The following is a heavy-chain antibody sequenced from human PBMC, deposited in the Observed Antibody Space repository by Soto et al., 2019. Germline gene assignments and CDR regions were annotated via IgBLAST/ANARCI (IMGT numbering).Heavy chain of an antibody. Sequence: QVQLVQSGAEVKKPGASVKVSCKASGYTFTGYYMHWVRQAPGQGLEWMGWINPTSGGTNYAEKFQGWVTMTRDTAISTAYMEMSRLRSDDTAVYYCARGAGDGWFDHWGQGTLVTVSS. V-gene: IGHV1-2*04. D-gene: IGHD6-13*01. CDR3: ARGAGDGWFDH. J-gene: IGHJ5*02. CDR2: INPTSGGT. CDR1: GYTFTGYY.